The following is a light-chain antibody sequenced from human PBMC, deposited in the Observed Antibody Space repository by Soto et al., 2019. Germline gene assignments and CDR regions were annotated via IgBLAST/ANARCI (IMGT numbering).Light chain of an antibody. CDR3: QQYNSYPWT. CDR2: KAS. J-gene: IGKJ1*01. Sequence: DIQMTQSPSTLSASVGDRVTITCRATQSIGTWLAWYQQKPGKAPKLLIHKASSLESGVPSRFSGSGSGTEFTLTISSLQPDDFATYYCQQYNSYPWTFGQGTKVDIK. V-gene: IGKV1-5*03. CDR1: QSIGTW.